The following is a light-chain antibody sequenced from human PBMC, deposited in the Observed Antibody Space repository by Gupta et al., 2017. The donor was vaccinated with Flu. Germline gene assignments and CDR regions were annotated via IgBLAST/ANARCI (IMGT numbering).Light chain of an antibody. CDR3: QYSGNWPP. Sequence: EIVLTQSPATLSLSPGERSTLSCRASQSVSSYLAWYQQKPGQAPRLVSYDASNSANGIAVRFSGSGCGKDFTLTSSSRECEDFAVYYWQYSGNWPPFGGGTKVEIK. J-gene: IGKJ4*01. CDR2: DAS. CDR1: QSVSSY. V-gene: IGKV3-11*01.